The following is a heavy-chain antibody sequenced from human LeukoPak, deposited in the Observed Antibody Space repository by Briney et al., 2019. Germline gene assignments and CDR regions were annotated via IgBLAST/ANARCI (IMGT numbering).Heavy chain of an antibody. Sequence: SETLSLTCTVSGXSISSSSYYWGWIRQPPGKGLEWIGSIYYSGSTYYNPSLKSRVTISVDTSKNQFSLKLSSVTAADTAVYYCASSGWYLGSFDYWGQGTLVTVSS. CDR2: IYYSGST. CDR3: ASSGWYLGSFDY. CDR1: GXSISSSSYY. D-gene: IGHD6-19*01. V-gene: IGHV4-39*01. J-gene: IGHJ4*02.